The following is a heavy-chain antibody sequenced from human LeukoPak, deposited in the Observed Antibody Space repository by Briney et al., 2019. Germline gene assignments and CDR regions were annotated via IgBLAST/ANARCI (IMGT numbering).Heavy chain of an antibody. Sequence: GGSLRLSCEASRLTISSYGMTWLRPAPGKGVEWVAYIKEDGSENIYVGSVKGRFTISRDNARKSVYLQTNSLRVEDTAVYYCARGAGVFFDNWGQGTLVTVSS. CDR3: ARGAGVFFDN. CDR1: RLTISSYG. D-gene: IGHD3-10*01. V-gene: IGHV3-7*01. J-gene: IGHJ4*02. CDR2: IKEDGSEN.